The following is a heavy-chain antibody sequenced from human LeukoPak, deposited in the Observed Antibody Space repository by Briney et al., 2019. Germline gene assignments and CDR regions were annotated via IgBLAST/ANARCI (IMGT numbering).Heavy chain of an antibody. D-gene: IGHD3-16*01. CDR1: EFTFSSYW. J-gene: IGHJ4*02. Sequence: PGGSLRLSCAASEFTFSSYWMTWVRQAPGKGLEWVANIKQDGSERYYVDSVKGRFTISRDNAKNSLYLQMNSLRAEDTAVYFCARANPFGGYWGQGTLVTVSS. CDR3: ARANPFGGY. CDR2: IKQDGSER. V-gene: IGHV3-7*03.